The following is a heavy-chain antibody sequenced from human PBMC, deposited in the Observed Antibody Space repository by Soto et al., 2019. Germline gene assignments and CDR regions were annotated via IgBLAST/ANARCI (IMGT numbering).Heavy chain of an antibody. Sequence: QVQLQESGPGLVNPSGTLSLTCAVSGGSISSDNWWSWVRQPPGKGLEWIGEIYHSGGTHYDPSLKSRVTISVDKSKNLISLELSSVTAADTAVYFCARHGGFSFDSWGQGTLVTVSS. CDR3: ARHGGFSFDS. V-gene: IGHV4-4*02. CDR1: GGSISSDNW. J-gene: IGHJ4*02. D-gene: IGHD3-3*01. CDR2: IYHSGGT.